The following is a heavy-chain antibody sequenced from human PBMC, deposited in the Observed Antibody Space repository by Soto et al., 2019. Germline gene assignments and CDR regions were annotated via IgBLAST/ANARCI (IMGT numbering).Heavy chain of an antibody. D-gene: IGHD4-17*01. Sequence: SETLSLTCAVYGGSFSGYYWSWIRQPPGKGLEWIGEINHSGSTNYNPSLKSRVTISVDTSKNQFSLKLSSVTAADTAVYYCARGGYGGNPARLYFDYWGQGTLVTVSS. J-gene: IGHJ4*02. CDR2: INHSGST. V-gene: IGHV4-34*01. CDR1: GGSFSGYY. CDR3: ARGGYGGNPARLYFDY.